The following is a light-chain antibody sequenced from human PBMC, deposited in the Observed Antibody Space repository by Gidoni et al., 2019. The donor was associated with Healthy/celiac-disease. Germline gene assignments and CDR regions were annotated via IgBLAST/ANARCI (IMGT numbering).Light chain of an antibody. Sequence: QSALTQPASVSVSPGQSITISCTGTSSDVGGYNYVSWYQQHPGKAPKLMIYEVSNRPSGVPDRFSGSKSGNTASLTISGLQAEDEADYYCSSYTSSSTLVVFGGGTKLTVL. J-gene: IGLJ2*01. V-gene: IGLV2-14*01. CDR3: SSYTSSSTLVV. CDR1: SSDVGGYNY. CDR2: EVS.